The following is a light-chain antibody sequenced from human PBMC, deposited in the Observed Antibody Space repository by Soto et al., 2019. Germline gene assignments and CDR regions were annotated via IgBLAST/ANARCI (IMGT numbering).Light chain of an antibody. CDR3: HQYGSSPPWT. V-gene: IGKV3-20*01. Sequence: EIVLTQSPGTLSLSPGERATLSCRASQSVSSSYLAWYQQKPGQAPRLLIYGASSMATDIPDRFSGGGSRTDFTLTISRLEPEDFAVYYWHQYGSSPPWTFGQGTKVEIK. J-gene: IGKJ1*01. CDR1: QSVSSSY. CDR2: GAS.